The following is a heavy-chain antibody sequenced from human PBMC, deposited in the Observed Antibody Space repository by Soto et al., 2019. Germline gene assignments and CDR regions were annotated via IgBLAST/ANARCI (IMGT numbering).Heavy chain of an antibody. CDR1: GGTVSSGGYY. D-gene: IGHD2-15*01. CDR2: IYYSGST. V-gene: IGHV4-61*08. J-gene: IGHJ5*02. Sequence: SETLSLTSTVSGGTVSSGGYYWSWIRQPPGKGLEWIGYIYYSGSTNYNPSLKSRVTISVDTSKNQFSLKLSSVTAADTAVYYCARSGVVAATPNWFDPWGQGTLVTVSS. CDR3: ARSGVVAATPNWFDP.